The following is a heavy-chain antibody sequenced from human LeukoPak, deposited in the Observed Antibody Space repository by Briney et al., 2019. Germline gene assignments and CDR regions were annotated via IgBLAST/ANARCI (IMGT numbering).Heavy chain of an antibody. Sequence: SETLSLTCAVYGGSFSGYYWSWIRQPPGKGLEWIGEINHSGSTNYNPSLKSRVTVSVDTSKNQFSLKLSSVTAADTAVYYCARRYYYNLGSFPFDFWGQGTLVTVSS. J-gene: IGHJ4*02. CDR3: ARRYYYNLGSFPFDF. D-gene: IGHD3-10*01. V-gene: IGHV4-34*01. CDR2: INHSGST. CDR1: GGSFSGYY.